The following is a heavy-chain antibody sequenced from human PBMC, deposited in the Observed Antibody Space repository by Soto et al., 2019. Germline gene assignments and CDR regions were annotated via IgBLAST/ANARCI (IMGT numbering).Heavy chain of an antibody. Sequence: PSQTLSVTSSISGDSVSSNIAACNCNRQSPSRGLEWLGRTYYRSKWYNDYAVSVKSRITINPDTSKNQFSLQLNSVTPEDTAVYYCAREGGQYSSSWFHYWGQGTLVTVS. CDR2: TYYRSKWYN. V-gene: IGHV6-1*01. CDR1: GDSVSSNIAA. CDR3: AREGGQYSSSWFHY. J-gene: IGHJ4*02. D-gene: IGHD6-13*01.